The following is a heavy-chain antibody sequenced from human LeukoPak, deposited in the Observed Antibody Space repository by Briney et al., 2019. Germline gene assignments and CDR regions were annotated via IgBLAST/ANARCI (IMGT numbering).Heavy chain of an antibody. J-gene: IGHJ4*02. CDR3: ARLGVVIKNYFDS. CDR2: ISTSGGST. D-gene: IGHD3-3*01. V-gene: IGHV3-23*01. Sequence: GGSLRLSCAASGLTFSIYAMSWVCQAPGKGLEWVSTISTSGGSTYYADSVKGRFTISRDNSKNTLFLQMNSLRAEDTAVYYCARLGVVIKNYFDSWGQGTLVTVSS. CDR1: GLTFSIYA.